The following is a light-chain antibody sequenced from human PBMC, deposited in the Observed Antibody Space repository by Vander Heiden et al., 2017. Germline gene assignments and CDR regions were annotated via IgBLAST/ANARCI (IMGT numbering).Light chain of an antibody. V-gene: IGLV1-47*02. CDR1: NSNIGSNF. Sequence: VLSQPRSPSRHPGQRASIACSGGNSNIGSNFVYWFQQLPGTASKPLIHTINQRPSVVPDRFSGSRSGTSASLAISGLRSEDYAHYYCGACYNFLSGVVFGGGTSLPVL. CDR3: GACYNFLSGVV. J-gene: IGLJ2*01. CDR2: TIN.